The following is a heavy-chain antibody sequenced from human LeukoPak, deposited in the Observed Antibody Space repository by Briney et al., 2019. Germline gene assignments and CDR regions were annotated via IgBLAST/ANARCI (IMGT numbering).Heavy chain of an antibody. CDR2: IYYSGST. Sequence: AETLSLTCTVSGGSISSYYWSWIRQPPGKGLEWIGYIYYSGSTNYNPSLKSRVTISVDTSKNQFSLKLSSVTAADTAVYYCARGVVAARFWFDPWGQGTLVTVSS. V-gene: IGHV4-59*01. CDR3: ARGVVAARFWFDP. J-gene: IGHJ5*02. CDR1: GGSISSYY. D-gene: IGHD2-15*01.